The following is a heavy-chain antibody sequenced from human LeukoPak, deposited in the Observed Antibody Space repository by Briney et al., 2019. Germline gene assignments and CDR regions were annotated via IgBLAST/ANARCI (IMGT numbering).Heavy chain of an antibody. D-gene: IGHD6-13*01. V-gene: IGHV3-11*01. CDR2: ISISGTTT. J-gene: IGHJ4*02. Sequence: GGSLRLSCAASGFIFSDFYMGWIRQAPGKGLEGVSYISISGTTTNYVDSVKGRFTISRDDARNSLYLQMNSLRAEDTAVYYCAKDILAAGLFFDYWGQGTLVTVSS. CDR3: AKDILAAGLFFDY. CDR1: GFIFSDFY.